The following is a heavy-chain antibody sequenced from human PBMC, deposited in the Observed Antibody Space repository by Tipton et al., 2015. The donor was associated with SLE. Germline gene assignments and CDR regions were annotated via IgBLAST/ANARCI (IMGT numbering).Heavy chain of an antibody. CDR1: GGSFSRYY. CDR3: ARAPGLDRDYYYYFYMDV. J-gene: IGHJ6*03. D-gene: IGHD3/OR15-3a*01. V-gene: IGHV4-34*01. Sequence: TLSLTCAVYGGSFSRYYWSWIRQPPGKGLEWIGEINHSGGTNYNPSLKSRVTISVDTSKDQFSLKLSSVTAADTAVYYCARAPGLDRDYYYYFYMDVWDKGTTVTVSS. CDR2: INHSGGT.